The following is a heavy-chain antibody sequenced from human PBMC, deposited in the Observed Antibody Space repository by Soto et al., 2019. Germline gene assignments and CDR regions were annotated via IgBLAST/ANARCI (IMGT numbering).Heavy chain of an antibody. J-gene: IGHJ4*02. CDR1: GFTFSNYG. V-gene: IGHV3-23*01. D-gene: IGHD3-22*01. Sequence: VGSLRLSCTVSGFTFSNYGMNWVREAPGKGLQWVSTINTDGRNTHYADSVNGRFTISRDNSRNTLFLQMNSLRADDTAVYYCGRDAGIGDDMFEYWRQGTQVTVSS. CDR2: INTDGRNT. CDR3: GRDAGIGDDMFEY.